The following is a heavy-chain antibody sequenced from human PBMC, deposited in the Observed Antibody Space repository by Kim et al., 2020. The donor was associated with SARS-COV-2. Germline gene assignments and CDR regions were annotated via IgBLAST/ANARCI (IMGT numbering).Heavy chain of an antibody. V-gene: IGHV5-51*01. CDR1: GYSFTSYW. CDR2: IYPGDSDT. Sequence: GASLKISCKGSGYSFTSYWIGWVRQMPGKGLEWMGIIYPGDSDTRYSPSFQGQVTISADKSISTAYLQWSSLKASDTAMYYCARLPLEYSSSSPDYYYYYMDVWGKGTTVTVSS. J-gene: IGHJ6*03. CDR3: ARLPLEYSSSSPDYYYYYMDV. D-gene: IGHD6-6*01.